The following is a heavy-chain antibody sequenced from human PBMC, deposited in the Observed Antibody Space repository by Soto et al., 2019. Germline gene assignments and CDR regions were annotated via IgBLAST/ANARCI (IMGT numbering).Heavy chain of an antibody. Sequence: SVKVSCKASGGTFSNYAINWVRQAPGQGLEWMGGIIPLFGTPNYAQKFQGRVTFTAHKSTSTAYMELRSLRSDDTAVYYCARGWETVGTTTPFAYWGQGALVTVSS. J-gene: IGHJ4*02. CDR1: GGTFSNYA. CDR2: IIPLFGTP. CDR3: ARGWETVGTTTPFAY. V-gene: IGHV1-69*06. D-gene: IGHD1-26*01.